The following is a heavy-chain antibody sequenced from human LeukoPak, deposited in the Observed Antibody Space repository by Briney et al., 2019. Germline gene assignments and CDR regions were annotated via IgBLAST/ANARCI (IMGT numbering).Heavy chain of an antibody. CDR3: AKDRSGWLFDY. D-gene: IGHD6-19*01. J-gene: IGHJ4*02. Sequence: GGSLRLSFLASGFTFNIYGMSWVRRAPGKGLEWFSAISGTGSNTYYADSVRGRFTISRDNSKNTIHLQMNSLRAEDTAIYFCAKDRSGWLFDYWGQGRLVTVSS. V-gene: IGHV3-23*01. CDR1: GFTFNIYG. CDR2: ISGTGSNT.